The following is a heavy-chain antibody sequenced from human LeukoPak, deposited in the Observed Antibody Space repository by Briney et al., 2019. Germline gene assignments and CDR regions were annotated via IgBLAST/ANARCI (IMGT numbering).Heavy chain of an antibody. CDR3: AKDPRIQLWNDAFDT. V-gene: IGHV3-23*01. D-gene: IGHD5-18*01. CDR2: ISGSGGST. Sequence: PGGSLRLSCAASGFTFSSYAMSWVRQAPGKGLEWVSAISGSGGSTYYADSVKGRFTISRDNSKNTLYLQMNSLRAEDTAVYYCAKDPRIQLWNDAFDTWGQGTMVTVSS. J-gene: IGHJ3*02. CDR1: GFTFSSYA.